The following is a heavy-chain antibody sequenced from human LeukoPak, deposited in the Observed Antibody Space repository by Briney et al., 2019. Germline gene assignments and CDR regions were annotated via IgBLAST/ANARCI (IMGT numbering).Heavy chain of an antibody. CDR2: IQEDGKKE. CDR3: ARSGGRWNLDY. Sequence: GGSLRLSCEASGFTFTKFWMNWVRQAPGKGLEWVANIQEDGKKENYVDSVRGRFTISRDNAKNILYLQMNSLRVDDTAVYYCARSGGRWNLDYWGQGTLVTVSS. V-gene: IGHV3-7*01. D-gene: IGHD2-15*01. J-gene: IGHJ4*02. CDR1: GFTFTKFW.